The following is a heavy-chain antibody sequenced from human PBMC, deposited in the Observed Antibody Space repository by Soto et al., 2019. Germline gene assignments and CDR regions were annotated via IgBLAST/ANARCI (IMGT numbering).Heavy chain of an antibody. V-gene: IGHV3-53*02. CDR2: IYGSGGT. CDR1: GFTVSGTY. CDR3: ARSSGWYEADAFDM. J-gene: IGHJ3*02. D-gene: IGHD6-19*01. Sequence: EVRLVETGGGLIQPGGSLRLSCAASGFTVSGTYMTWVRQAPGKGLECVSVIYGSGGTNYADSVKGRFTISRDGSHNTLYLQMESLRVEDTATYFCARSSGWYEADAFDMWGQGTMVTVSA.